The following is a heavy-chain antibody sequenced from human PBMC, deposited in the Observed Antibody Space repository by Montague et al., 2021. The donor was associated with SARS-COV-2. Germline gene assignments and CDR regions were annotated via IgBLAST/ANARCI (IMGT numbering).Heavy chain of an antibody. CDR2: IYYSGST. D-gene: IGHD4-23*01. CDR1: GGSISSGGYY. Sequence: TLSLTCTVSGGSISSGGYYWSWIRQHPGKSLEWIGYIYYSGSTYYNPSLKSRVTISVDTSKNQFSLKLSSVTAADTAVYYCASTYGGNLGYYYYYMDVWGKGTTVTVSS. J-gene: IGHJ6*03. V-gene: IGHV4-31*03. CDR3: ASTYGGNLGYYYYYMDV.